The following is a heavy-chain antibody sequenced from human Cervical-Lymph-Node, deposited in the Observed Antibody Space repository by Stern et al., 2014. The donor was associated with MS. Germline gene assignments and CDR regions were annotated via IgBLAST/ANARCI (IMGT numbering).Heavy chain of an antibody. J-gene: IGHJ6*02. CDR2: YDPQHGET. CDR3: ATHRGRVTYYYGLDV. CDR1: GYTLTEMS. D-gene: IGHD2-21*02. V-gene: IGHV1-24*01. Sequence: DQLVQSGAEVKKPGASVKVSCKVSGYTLTEMSMHWVRQAPGKGLEWMGGYDPQHGETVYAQKIQGRVPMAEDRSTDTAYMELTSLRSDDTAVYYCATHRGRVTYYYGLDVWGQGTTVTVSS.